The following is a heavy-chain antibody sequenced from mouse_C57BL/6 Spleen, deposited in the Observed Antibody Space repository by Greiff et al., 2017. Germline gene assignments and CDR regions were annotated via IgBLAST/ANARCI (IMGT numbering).Heavy chain of an antibody. CDR1: GFTFSSYA. CDR3: AREGDGNYLDY. D-gene: IGHD2-1*01. CDR2: ISDGGSYT. V-gene: IGHV5-4*01. Sequence: EVQLVESGGGLVKPGGSLKLSCAASGFTFSSYAMSWVRQTPEKRLAWVATISDGGSYTYYPDNVKGRFTISRDNAKNNLYLQMSHLKSEDTAMYYCAREGDGNYLDYWGQGTTLTVSS. J-gene: IGHJ2*01.